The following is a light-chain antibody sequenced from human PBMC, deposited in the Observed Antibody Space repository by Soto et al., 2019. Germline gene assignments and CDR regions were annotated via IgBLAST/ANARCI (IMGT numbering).Light chain of an antibody. CDR2: STN. CDR1: SGSVSTTYY. V-gene: IGLV8-61*01. Sequence: QAVVTQEPSFSVSPGGTVTLTCGLTSGSVSTTYYPSWYQQTQGQAPLTLIYSTNIRSSGVPDRFSGSILGNKAALTITGAQADDESDYHCMLYMGGGLVVFGGGTKVTVL. J-gene: IGLJ2*01. CDR3: MLYMGGGLVV.